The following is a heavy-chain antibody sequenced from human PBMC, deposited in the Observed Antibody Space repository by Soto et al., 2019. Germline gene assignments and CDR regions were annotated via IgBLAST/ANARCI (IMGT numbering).Heavy chain of an antibody. CDR1: GVPLTTSGVG. D-gene: IGHD2-15*01. V-gene: IGHV2-5*02. CDR2: IYWDDDK. CDR3: AHRQRTVVVGAPFDL. Sequence: QITLRESGPTLVQPTQTLTLTCTLSGVPLTTSGVGVGWIRQPPGKALEWLALIYWDDDKRFSPSLKSRLAITMDTSKNQVVMTLTDMAPVDTAIYYCAHRQRTVVVGAPFDLWGQGSQVTVSS. J-gene: IGHJ4*02.